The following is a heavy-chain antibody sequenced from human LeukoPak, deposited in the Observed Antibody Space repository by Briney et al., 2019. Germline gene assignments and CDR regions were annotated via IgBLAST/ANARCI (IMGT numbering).Heavy chain of an antibody. CDR2: ISGSGLNT. Sequence: GGSLRLSCAVSGFTFSTKSMNWVRQAPGKGLEWVSGISGSGLNTYYADSVKGRFTISRDNSKNTLYLHMNSLRAEDTALYYCAKVYRAGNWNDWDYYYGMDVWGQGTTVTVSS. V-gene: IGHV3-23*01. D-gene: IGHD1-20*01. CDR1: GFTFSTKS. J-gene: IGHJ6*02. CDR3: AKVYRAGNWNDWDYYYGMDV.